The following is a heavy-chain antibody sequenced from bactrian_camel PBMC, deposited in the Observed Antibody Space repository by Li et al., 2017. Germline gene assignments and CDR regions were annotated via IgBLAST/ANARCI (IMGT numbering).Heavy chain of an antibody. CDR1: DSSHGTYIYV. V-gene: IGHV3S54*01. J-gene: IGHJ4*01. Sequence: HVQLVESGGGSVQAGGSLTLSCAISDSSHGTYIYVFGWFRRAPGNKREGVAAIYTGGGSTYYADSVKGRFTISQDNAKNTVYLQMNSLKPEDTAMYYCAANPSLSSVNCKVDRDWFSDDHGQGTQVTVS. D-gene: IGHD7*01. CDR2: IYTGGGST.